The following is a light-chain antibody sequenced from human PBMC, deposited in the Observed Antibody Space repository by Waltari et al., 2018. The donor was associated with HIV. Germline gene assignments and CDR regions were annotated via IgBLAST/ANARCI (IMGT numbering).Light chain of an antibody. CDR1: QTVSTF. V-gene: IGKV3-11*01. J-gene: IGKJ2*01. Sequence: EIVLTKSPATLSLSPGETATRSCRASQTVSTFLAWYQQKPGQSPPLLSSGVPARAPGIPVRFSGSGSETDFTLTISGLEPDDFAVYFCQQRKYLYTFGQGTKVEI. CDR3: QQRKYLYT. CDR2: GVP.